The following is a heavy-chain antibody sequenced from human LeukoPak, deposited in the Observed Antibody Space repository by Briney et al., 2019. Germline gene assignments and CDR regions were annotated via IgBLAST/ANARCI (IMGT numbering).Heavy chain of an antibody. CDR3: ARDRYYDFWSGSHYFDY. J-gene: IGHJ4*02. V-gene: IGHV1-69*06. CDR2: IIPMFGTA. Sequence: ASVKVSCKASGGTFSSYAISWVRQAPGQGLEWVGVIIPMFGTANYAQKFQGRVTITADKSTTTAYMELSSLRSVDTAMYYCARDRYYDFWSGSHYFDYWGQGTLVTVSS. CDR1: GGTFSSYA. D-gene: IGHD3-3*01.